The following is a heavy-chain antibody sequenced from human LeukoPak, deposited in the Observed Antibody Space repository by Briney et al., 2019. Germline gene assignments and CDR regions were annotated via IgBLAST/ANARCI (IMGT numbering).Heavy chain of an antibody. D-gene: IGHD3-10*01. V-gene: IGHV3-20*04. J-gene: IGHJ4*02. Sequence: PGGSLRLSCAASGFTFDDYGMSWVRQAPGKGLEWVSGINWNGGSTGYADSVKGRFTTSRDNAKNTLYLQMNSLRAEDTAVYYCVRDNYGVDYWGQGTLVTVSS. CDR3: VRDNYGVDY. CDR1: GFTFDDYG. CDR2: INWNGGST.